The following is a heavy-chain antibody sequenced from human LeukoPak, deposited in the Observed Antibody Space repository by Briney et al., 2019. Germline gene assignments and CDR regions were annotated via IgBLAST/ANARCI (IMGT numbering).Heavy chain of an antibody. J-gene: IGHJ6*03. Sequence: SVKVSCKASGGTFSSYAISWVRQAPGQGLEWMGGIIPIFGTANYAQKFQGRVTITTDESTSTAYMELSSLRSEDTAVYYCATTKRRAVFLEWSGHHYYYYMDVWGKGTTVTVSS. V-gene: IGHV1-69*05. CDR3: ATTKRRAVFLEWSGHHYYYYMDV. D-gene: IGHD3-3*01. CDR1: GGTFSSYA. CDR2: IIPIFGTA.